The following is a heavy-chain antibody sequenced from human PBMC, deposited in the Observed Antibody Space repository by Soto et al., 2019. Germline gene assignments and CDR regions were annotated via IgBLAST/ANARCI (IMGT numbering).Heavy chain of an antibody. CDR3: AHSPPTLYSSGWYIDYFDY. CDR1: GFSLSTSGVG. D-gene: IGHD6-19*01. J-gene: IGHJ4*02. Sequence: SGPTLVNPTQTLTLTCTFSGFSLSTSGVGVGWIRQPLGKALEWLALIYWNDDKRYSPSLKSRLTITKDTSKNQVVLTMTNMDPVDTATYYCAHSPPTLYSSGWYIDYFDYWGQGTLVTAPQ. V-gene: IGHV2-5*01. CDR2: IYWNDDK.